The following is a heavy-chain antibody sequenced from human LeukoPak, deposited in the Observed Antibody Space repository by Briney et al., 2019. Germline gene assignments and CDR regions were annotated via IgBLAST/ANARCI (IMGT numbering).Heavy chain of an antibody. J-gene: IGHJ4*02. D-gene: IGHD6-13*01. CDR2: IYYSGST. Sequence: MASETLSLTCTVSGGSISSSSYYWGWIRQPPGKGLEWIGSIYYSGSTYYNPSLKSRVTISVDTSKNQFSLKLSSVTAADTAVYYCARHANPHSSSRYYFDYWGQGTLVTVSS. CDR1: GGSISSSSYY. V-gene: IGHV4-39*01. CDR3: ARHANPHSSSRYYFDY.